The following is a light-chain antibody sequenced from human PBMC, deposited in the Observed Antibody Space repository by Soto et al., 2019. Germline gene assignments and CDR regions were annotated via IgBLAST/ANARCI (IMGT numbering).Light chain of an antibody. J-gene: IGLJ2*01. CDR2: EVS. Sequence: QSALTQPASVSGSPGQSITISCTGTSSDVGGYNYVSWYQQHPGKAPKLMIYEVSNRPSGVPDRFSGSKSGNTASLTISGLQTEDEADYYCCSYARTYRLMIFGEGTKLTVL. CDR3: CSYARTYRLMI. V-gene: IGLV2-14*01. CDR1: SSDVGGYNY.